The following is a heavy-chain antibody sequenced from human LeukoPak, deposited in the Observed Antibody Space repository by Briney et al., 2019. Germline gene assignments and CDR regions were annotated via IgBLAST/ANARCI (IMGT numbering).Heavy chain of an antibody. J-gene: IGHJ4*02. Sequence: GGSLRLSCAASGFTFSSYSMNWVRQAPGKGLDWVSAVSGSGGSAYYADSVKGRFTISRDNAKNSLYLQMNSLRAEDTAVYYCARVDYGNNFDYWGQGTLVTVSS. CDR2: VSGSGGSA. CDR3: ARVDYGNNFDY. V-gene: IGHV3-48*01. D-gene: IGHD4/OR15-4a*01. CDR1: GFTFSSYS.